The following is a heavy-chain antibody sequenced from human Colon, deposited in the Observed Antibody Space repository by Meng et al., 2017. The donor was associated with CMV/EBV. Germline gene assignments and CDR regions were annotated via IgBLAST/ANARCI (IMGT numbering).Heavy chain of an antibody. D-gene: IGHD1-26*01. CDR3: ARAPLVGATKVDY. V-gene: IGHV1-2*02. CDR2: INPNSGGT. CDR1: GYTFTGYY. Sequence: ASVKVSCKASGYTFTGYYMHWVRQAPGQGLEWMGWINPNSGGTNYAQKFQGRVTMTRDTSISTAYMELSRLRSDDPAVYYCARAPLVGATKVDYWGQGTLVTVSS. J-gene: IGHJ4*02.